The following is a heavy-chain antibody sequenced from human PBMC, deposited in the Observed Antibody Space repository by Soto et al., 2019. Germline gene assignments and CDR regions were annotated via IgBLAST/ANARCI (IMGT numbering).Heavy chain of an antibody. CDR3: ARLDSSGWYVDY. D-gene: IGHD6-25*01. V-gene: IGHV3-66*04. J-gene: IGHJ4*02. Sequence: GGSLRLSCGASGFTVTSNYMSWVRQAPGKGLEWVSIIYSGGSTYYADSVKGRFTISRDNSKNTLYLQMQSVRAEDTAVYYCARLDSSGWYVDYWGQGTLVTVS. CDR1: GFTVTSNY. CDR2: IYSGGST.